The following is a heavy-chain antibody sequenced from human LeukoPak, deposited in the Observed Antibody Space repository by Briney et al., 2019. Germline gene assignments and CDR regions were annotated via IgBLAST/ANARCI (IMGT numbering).Heavy chain of an antibody. CDR3: AREVWFGEQKPSRWFDP. Sequence: SETLSLTCTVSGGSISSYYWSWIRQPPGKGLEWIGEINHSGSTNYNPSLKSRVTISVDTSKNQFSLKLSSVTAADTAVYYCAREVWFGEQKPSRWFDPWGQGTLVTVSS. CDR1: GGSISSYY. CDR2: INHSGST. V-gene: IGHV4-34*01. D-gene: IGHD3-10*01. J-gene: IGHJ5*02.